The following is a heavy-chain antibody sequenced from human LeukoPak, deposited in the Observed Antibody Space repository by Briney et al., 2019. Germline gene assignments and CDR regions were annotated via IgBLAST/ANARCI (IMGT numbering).Heavy chain of an antibody. Sequence: GRSLRLSCAASGFTFSSYGMHWVRQAPGKGLEWVAVISYDGSNKYYADSVKGRFTISRDNSKNTLYLQMNSLRAEDTAVYYCAKAGYSGSYYSYYYYYMDVWGKGTTVTVPS. CDR2: ISYDGSNK. V-gene: IGHV3-30*18. D-gene: IGHD1-26*01. J-gene: IGHJ6*03. CDR1: GFTFSSYG. CDR3: AKAGYSGSYYSYYYYYMDV.